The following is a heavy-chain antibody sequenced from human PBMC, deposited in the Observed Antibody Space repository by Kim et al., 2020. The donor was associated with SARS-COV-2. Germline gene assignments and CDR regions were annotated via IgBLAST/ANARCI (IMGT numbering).Heavy chain of an antibody. Sequence: GGSLRLSCAASGFTFSSYGMHWVRQAPGKGLEWVAVISYDGSNKYYADSVKGRFTISRDNSKNTLYLQMNSLRAEDTAVYYCARDHESSSWYDWYFDLWG. J-gene: IGHJ2*01. V-gene: IGHV3-33*05. CDR1: GFTFSSYG. CDR3: ARDHESSSWYDWYFDL. D-gene: IGHD6-13*01. CDR2: ISYDGSNK.